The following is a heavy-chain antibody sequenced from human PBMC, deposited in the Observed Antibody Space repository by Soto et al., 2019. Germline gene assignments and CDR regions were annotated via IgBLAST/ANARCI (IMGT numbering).Heavy chain of an antibody. Sequence: QVQLVQSGAEVKKPGSPVRVSFTASGDTFNFYTISWVRQVPGQGPEWMGRIIPMLGMSNYAQKFQGRVTIMADKSTSTVYMNLSGLTSEDTAVYYCATNYGSGSTHFDYWGQGTLVTVSS. D-gene: IGHD3-10*01. V-gene: IGHV1-69*02. J-gene: IGHJ4*02. CDR3: ATNYGSGSTHFDY. CDR2: IIPMLGMS. CDR1: GDTFNFYT.